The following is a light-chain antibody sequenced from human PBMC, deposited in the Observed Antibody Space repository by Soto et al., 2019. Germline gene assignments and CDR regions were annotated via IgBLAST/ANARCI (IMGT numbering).Light chain of an antibody. CDR3: QQYYKWPRT. J-gene: IGKJ1*01. CDR2: GAS. CDR1: QSVSSD. V-gene: IGKV3-15*01. Sequence: EVMMTQSPATLSVSPGERATLSCRASQSVSSDLAWFQQKPGQSPRLLIYGASTRATGIPVRFIGGGSGTEFTLTISSLQSEDFAIYYCQQYYKWPRTFGQGTRVEIK.